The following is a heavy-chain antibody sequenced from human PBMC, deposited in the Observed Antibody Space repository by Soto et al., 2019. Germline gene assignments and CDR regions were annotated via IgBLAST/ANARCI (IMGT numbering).Heavy chain of an antibody. V-gene: IGHV3-30*18. CDR3: AKAISWVEGTHYYGMDV. Sequence: QVQLVESGGGVVQPGRSLRLSCAASGFTFSSYGMHWVRQAPGKGLEWVALISYDGSNKYYADSVKGRFTISRDNSKNALYLQMNSLRAEDTAVYHWAKAISWVEGTHYYGMDVWGQGTTVTVSS. D-gene: IGHD1-1*01. CDR2: ISYDGSNK. CDR1: GFTFSSYG. J-gene: IGHJ6*02.